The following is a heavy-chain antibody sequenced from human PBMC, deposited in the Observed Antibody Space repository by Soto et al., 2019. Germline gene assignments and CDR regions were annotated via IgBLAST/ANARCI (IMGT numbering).Heavy chain of an antibody. CDR1: RGPLSSSSYY. CDR3: ARPSGYSSSWFTTHYYYYYGMDI. J-gene: IGHJ6*02. Sequence: SETLSLTCTVSRGPLSSSSYYWGWNRQPPGKGLEWIGTIYYSGSTNYNPSLKSRVTISVDTSKNQFSLKLSSVTAADTAVYYCARPSGYSSSWFTTHYYYYYGMDIWGQGTTGTVSS. V-gene: IGHV4-39*01. D-gene: IGHD6-13*01. CDR2: IYYSGST.